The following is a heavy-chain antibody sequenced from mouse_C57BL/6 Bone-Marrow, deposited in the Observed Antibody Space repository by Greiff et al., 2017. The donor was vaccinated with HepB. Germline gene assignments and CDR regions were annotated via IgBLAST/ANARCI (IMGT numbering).Heavy chain of an antibody. CDR1: GYTFTDYN. Sequence: EVKLVESGPELVKPGASVKIPCKASGYTFTDYNMDWVKQSHGKILEWIGDFNPNNGGTIYNQKFKGKATLTVDKSSSTAYMELRSLTSEDTAVSSCARNDYSSCHWYFDVWGTGTTVTVSS. CDR2: FNPNNGGT. V-gene: IGHV1-18*01. D-gene: IGHD1-1*01. CDR3: ARNDYSSCHWYFDV. J-gene: IGHJ1*03.